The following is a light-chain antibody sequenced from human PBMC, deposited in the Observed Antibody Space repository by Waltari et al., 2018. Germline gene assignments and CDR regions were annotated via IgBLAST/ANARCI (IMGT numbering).Light chain of an antibody. CDR1: QSGSGSY. J-gene: IGKJ2*01. Sequence: EIVLTQSPGTLSLSTGERATLSCRTSQSGSGSYLTWYQQKSGQAPRLLIHGASSRATGIPDRFSGSGSGTDFTLTISRLEPEDFAMYYCQHYGSSSGYTFGQGTKLEIK. CDR3: QHYGSSSGYT. V-gene: IGKV3-20*01. CDR2: GAS.